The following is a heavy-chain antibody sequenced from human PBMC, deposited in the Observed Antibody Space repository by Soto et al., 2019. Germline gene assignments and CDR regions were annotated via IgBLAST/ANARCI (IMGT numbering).Heavy chain of an antibody. D-gene: IGHD3-10*01. V-gene: IGHV4-59*01. CDR2: IYDRGST. CDR1: GGSISTYY. J-gene: IGHJ6*02. Sequence: SETLSLTCTVSGGSISTYYWSWIRQPPGKGLEWIGYIYDRGSTNYNPSLKSRVTISVDTSKNQFSLKLYSVTAADTAVYYCARDDRSGLYGMDVWGQGTTVT. CDR3: ARDDRSGLYGMDV.